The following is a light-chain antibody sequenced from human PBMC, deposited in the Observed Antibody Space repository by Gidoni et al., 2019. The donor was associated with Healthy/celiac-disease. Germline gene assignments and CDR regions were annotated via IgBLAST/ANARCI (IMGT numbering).Light chain of an antibody. J-gene: IGKJ1*01. Sequence: SVGDRVTITCRASQSISSWLAWYQQKPGKAPKLLIYKASSLESGVPSRFSGSGSGTEFTLTISSLQPDDSATYYCQQYNSYSWTFGQGTKVEIK. CDR1: QSISSW. CDR3: QQYNSYSWT. V-gene: IGKV1-5*03. CDR2: KAS.